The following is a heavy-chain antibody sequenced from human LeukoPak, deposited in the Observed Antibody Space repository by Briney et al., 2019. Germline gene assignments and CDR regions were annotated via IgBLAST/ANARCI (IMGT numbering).Heavy chain of an antibody. CDR3: ARGTYSSGWYEASDY. CDR1: GYTFTSYG. D-gene: IGHD6-19*01. V-gene: IGHV1-18*01. CDR2: ISAYNGNT. Sequence: GASVKVSCKASGYTFTSYGISWVRQAPGQGLEWLGWISAYNGNTNYAQKLQGRVTMTTDTSTSTAYMELRSLRSDDTAVYYCARGTYSSGWYEASDYWGQGTLVTVSS. J-gene: IGHJ4*02.